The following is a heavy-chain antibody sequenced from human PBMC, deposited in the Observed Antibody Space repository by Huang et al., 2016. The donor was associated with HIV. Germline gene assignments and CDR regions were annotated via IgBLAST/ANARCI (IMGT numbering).Heavy chain of an antibody. CDR3: ARASWYEPRSWYFGL. Sequence: QVQLQQWGAGLLKPSETLSLTCAVYGGSVSGHYWSWIRQPPGKGLELIAEINDNGYTHSHPSRESRVTIAVHTSRNQFSLKLNSVTAADAAVYYCARASWYEPRSWYFGLWGRGTLVTVSS. D-gene: IGHD6-13*01. CDR2: INDNGYT. V-gene: IGHV4-34*01. CDR1: GGSVSGHY. J-gene: IGHJ2*01.